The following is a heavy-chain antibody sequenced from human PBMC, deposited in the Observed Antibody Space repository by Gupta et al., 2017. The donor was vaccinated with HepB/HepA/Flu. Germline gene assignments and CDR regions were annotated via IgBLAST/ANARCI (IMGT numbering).Heavy chain of an antibody. Sequence: VQLVQSGTEVKTPGSSVKVSFKASGYAFITYYMHWVRQAPGQGLEWMGIINSSGGTTTYAQKFQGRVTMTRDTSTNTVYMELSSLKSEDTAVYYCARGYSGAFFLFDFWGQGTLVTVSS. CDR3: ARGYSGAFFLFDF. J-gene: IGHJ4*02. CDR1: GYAFITYY. CDR2: INSSGGTT. V-gene: IGHV1-46*01. D-gene: IGHD1-26*01.